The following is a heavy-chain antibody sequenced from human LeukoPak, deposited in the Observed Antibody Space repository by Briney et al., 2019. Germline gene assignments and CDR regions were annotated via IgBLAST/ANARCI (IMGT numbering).Heavy chain of an antibody. J-gene: IGHJ5*02. V-gene: IGHV3-15*01. Sequence: TGGSLRLSCAASGFTFSSHWMSWVRQAPGKGLEWVGRIKSKNVGGTTDYAAPVKGRFTISRDDSKNAVYLQMNSLKIEDTAVYYCTSHAAFDPWGQGTLVTVSS. CDR1: GFTFSSHW. CDR3: TSHAAFDP. CDR2: IKSKNVGGTT.